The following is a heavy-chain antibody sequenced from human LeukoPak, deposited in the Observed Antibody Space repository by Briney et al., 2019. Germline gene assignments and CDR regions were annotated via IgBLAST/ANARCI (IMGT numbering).Heavy chain of an antibody. CDR2: ISRSSSTI. CDR1: GFTFSTYS. CDR3: ARAGYSSSWYSD. D-gene: IGHD6-13*01. J-gene: IGHJ4*02. V-gene: IGHV3-48*01. Sequence: PGGSLRLSCAGSGFTFSTYSMNWVRQAPGKGLEWVSDISRSSSTIYYADSVKGRFTISRDNAKSSLYLQMYSLRAEDTAVYYCARAGYSSSWYSDWGQGTLVTVSS.